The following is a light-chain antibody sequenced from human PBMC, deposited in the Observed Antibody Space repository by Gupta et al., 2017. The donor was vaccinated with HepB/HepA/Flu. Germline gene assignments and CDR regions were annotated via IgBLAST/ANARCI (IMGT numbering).Light chain of an antibody. V-gene: IGLV2-8*01. CDR1: SSDVGGYKY. J-gene: IGLJ1*01. CDR2: EVS. Sequence: QSALTQPPSASGSPGQSVTISCTGTSSDVGGYKYVSWYHQHPGKAPKLMIYEVSKRPSGVPDRFSGAKSGNTASLTVSGLQAEDEADYYCSSYAGSNILYVFGTGTKVTVL. CDR3: SSYAGSNILYV.